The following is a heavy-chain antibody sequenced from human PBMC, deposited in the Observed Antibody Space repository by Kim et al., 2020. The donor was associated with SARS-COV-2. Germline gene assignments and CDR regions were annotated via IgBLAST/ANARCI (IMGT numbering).Heavy chain of an antibody. CDR1: GYTFTSYY. D-gene: IGHD3-3*01. J-gene: IGHJ6*02. CDR2: INPSGGST. Sequence: ASVKVSCKASGYTFTSYYMHWVRQAPGQGLEWMGIINPSGGSTSYAQKFQGRVTMTRDTSTSTVYMELSSLRSEDTAVYYCASAYYDFWSGYSGIYGMDVWGQGTTVTVSS. V-gene: IGHV1-46*01. CDR3: ASAYYDFWSGYSGIYGMDV.